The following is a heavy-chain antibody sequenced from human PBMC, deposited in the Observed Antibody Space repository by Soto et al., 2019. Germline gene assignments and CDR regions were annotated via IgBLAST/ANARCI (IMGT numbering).Heavy chain of an antibody. D-gene: IGHD3-3*02. CDR2: ISTYNGNT. CDR1: GGTFSSYA. CDR3: ARSRRGNSFLVRANYYYSMDE. V-gene: IGHV1-18*01. J-gene: IGHJ6*02. Sequence: ASVKVSCKASGGTFSSYAISWVRQAPGQGLEWMGGISTYNGNTNYAQKLQGRVTMTTDASTSTAYMDLRSLRSDEPAVYYCARSRRGNSFLVRANYYYSMDEWGQGTRVTVSS.